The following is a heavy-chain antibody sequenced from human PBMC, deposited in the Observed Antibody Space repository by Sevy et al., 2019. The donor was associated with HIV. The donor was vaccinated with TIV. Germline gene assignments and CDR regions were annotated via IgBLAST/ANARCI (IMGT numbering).Heavy chain of an antibody. CDR2: MSGRGDSR. Sequence: GGSLRLSCVGSGFRFGSQAMSWVRQAPGKGVEWVSGMSGRGDSRGYAHSVKGRFTISRDNSKNTVYLQMNSLTAEDTALYYCAKDVPDQSWYDDFWSGSPCFDYWGRGILVTVSS. D-gene: IGHD3-3*01. J-gene: IGHJ4*01. V-gene: IGHV3-23*01. CDR3: AKDVPDQSWYDDFWSGSPCFDY. CDR1: GFRFGSQA.